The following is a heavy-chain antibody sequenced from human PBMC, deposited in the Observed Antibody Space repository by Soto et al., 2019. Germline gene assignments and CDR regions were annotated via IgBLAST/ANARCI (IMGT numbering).Heavy chain of an antibody. CDR2: INYSGNT. Sequence: QVQLQQWGAGLLKPSETLSLTCAVYGGSLSGYYWSWIRQPPGKALEWIGEINYSGNTNYNPSLKSSVTQAVSTSKNQLLLNLSSVTPADTALYYCARHHVRGRTIAGAAEFWGQGTLVTVSS. J-gene: IGHJ4*02. D-gene: IGHD1-26*01. CDR3: ARHHVRGRTIAGAAEF. V-gene: IGHV4-34*01. CDR1: GGSLSGYY.